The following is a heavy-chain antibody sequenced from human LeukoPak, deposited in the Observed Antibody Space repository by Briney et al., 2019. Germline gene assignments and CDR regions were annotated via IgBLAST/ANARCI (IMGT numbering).Heavy chain of an antibody. Sequence: SETLSLTCTVSGASISSYYWSWIRQPPGKGLEWIGYIYYSGSTKYNPSLKSRVTMSVDTSKNQFSLKLSSVTAADTAVYYCARDSGYDRVFDPWGQGTLVTVSS. D-gene: IGHD5-12*01. V-gene: IGHV4-59*01. CDR1: GASISSYY. J-gene: IGHJ5*02. CDR3: ARDSGYDRVFDP. CDR2: IYYSGST.